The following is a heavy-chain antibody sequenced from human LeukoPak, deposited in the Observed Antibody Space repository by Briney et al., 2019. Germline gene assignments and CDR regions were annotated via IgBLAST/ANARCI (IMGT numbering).Heavy chain of an antibody. CDR3: ARVFTYGSGSYRPYYMDV. CDR1: GYSFTGYQ. J-gene: IGHJ6*03. CDR2: INTNTGNP. Sequence: ASVKVSCKASGYSFTGYQMHWVRQAPGQGLEWMGWINTNTGNPTYAQGFTGRFVFSLDTPVSTAYLQISSLKAEDTAVYYCARVFTYGSGSYRPYYMDVWGKGTTVTVSS. V-gene: IGHV7-4-1*02. D-gene: IGHD3-10*01.